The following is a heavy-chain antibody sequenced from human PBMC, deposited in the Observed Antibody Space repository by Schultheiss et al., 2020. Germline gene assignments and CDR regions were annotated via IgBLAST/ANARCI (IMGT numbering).Heavy chain of an antibody. CDR1: GFSFSSHA. CDR3: ARDSKQWLVGTRVDY. CDR2: IRPGGSS. D-gene: IGHD6-19*01. Sequence: GGSLRLSCEASGFSFSSHAMAWVRQAPGKGLEWVSVIRPGGSSDFAQSVKGRFTISRDNSKNTLSLQMNSLRGEDTAVYYCARDSKQWLVGTRVDYWGQGTLVNVSS. J-gene: IGHJ4*02. V-gene: IGHV3-23*01.